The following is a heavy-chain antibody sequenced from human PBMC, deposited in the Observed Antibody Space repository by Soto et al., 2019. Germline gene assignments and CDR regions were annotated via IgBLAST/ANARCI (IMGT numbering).Heavy chain of an antibody. CDR3: AKDSSPQRFGLLMPVLDI. J-gene: IGHJ3*02. Sequence: EMQLLESGGDLGQPGGSLRLACAVSGFTFNDYAMSWVRQAPGKGLEWVSTISGSLGSAYYAASVEGRFTISGDNSNNTLYLQMNSLRVEDTATYYFAKDSSPQRFGLLMPVLDIWGHGTLVIVSS. CDR1: GFTFNDYA. CDR2: ISGSLGSA. V-gene: IGHV3-23*01. D-gene: IGHD3-3*01.